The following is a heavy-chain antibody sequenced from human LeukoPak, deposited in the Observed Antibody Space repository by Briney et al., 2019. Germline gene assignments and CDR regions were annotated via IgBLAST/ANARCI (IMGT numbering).Heavy chain of an antibody. CDR2: INPNSGGT. J-gene: IGHJ4*02. Sequence: GASVKVSCKASGYTFTGYYMHWVRQAPGQGLEWMGWINPNSGGTNYAQKFQGWVTMTRDTSISTAYMELSRLRSDDTAVYYCARGVSSGGRNTLDYWGQGTLVTVSS. D-gene: IGHD2-15*01. CDR3: ARGVSSGGRNTLDY. CDR1: GYTFTGYY. V-gene: IGHV1-2*04.